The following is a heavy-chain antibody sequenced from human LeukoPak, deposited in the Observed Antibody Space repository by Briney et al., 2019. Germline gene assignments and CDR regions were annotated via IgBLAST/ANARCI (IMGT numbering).Heavy chain of an antibody. D-gene: IGHD1-14*01. CDR1: GGSISSHY. V-gene: IGHV4-59*11. CDR2: IYYSGST. Sequence: SETLSLTCTVSGGSISSHYWSWIRQPPGKGLEWIGYIYYSGSTNYNPSLKSRVTISVDTSKNHFSLKLSSVTAADTAVYYCATAGMGWYFDLWGRGTLVTVSS. J-gene: IGHJ2*01. CDR3: ATAGMGWYFDL.